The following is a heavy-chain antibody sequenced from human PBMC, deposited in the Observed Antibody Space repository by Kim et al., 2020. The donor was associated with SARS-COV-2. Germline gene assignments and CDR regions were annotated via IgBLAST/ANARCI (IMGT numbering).Heavy chain of an antibody. D-gene: IGHD2-15*01. J-gene: IGHJ5*02. V-gene: IGHV3-30*01. Sequence: YYADAVKGRFTMSRDNYKNTLYLRMNSLEAEDAAVYYCARDYLHSAFDPWGQGTLVTVSS. CDR3: ARDYLHSAFDP.